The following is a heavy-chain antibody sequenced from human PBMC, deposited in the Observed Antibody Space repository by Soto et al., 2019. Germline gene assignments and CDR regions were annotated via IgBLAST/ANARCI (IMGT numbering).Heavy chain of an antibody. J-gene: IGHJ6*02. CDR3: ARAPPYKSYGMDV. D-gene: IGHD1-1*01. CDR1: GFTFSGYS. Sequence: EVQLVESGGGLVQPGGSLRLSCAASGFTFSGYSMNGVRQAPGKGLEWVSYISSSSDPIYYTDSVKGRFTISRDNAKNSMYLQMNSLRDEGTAGYYCARAPPYKSYGMDVWGQGTTVTVSS. CDR2: ISSSSDPI. V-gene: IGHV3-48*02.